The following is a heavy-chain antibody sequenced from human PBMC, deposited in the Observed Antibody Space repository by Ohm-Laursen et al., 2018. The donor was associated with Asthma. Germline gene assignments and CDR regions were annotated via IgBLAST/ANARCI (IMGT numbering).Heavy chain of an antibody. Sequence: SLRLSCAASGFTFSSYGMHWVRQAPGKGLEWVAVISYDGSNKYYADSVKGRFTISRDNSKNTLYLQMDSLRAEDTAVYYCAKASGSSGYYYVDGWGQGTLVTVSS. CDR1: GFTFSSYG. CDR2: ISYDGSNK. D-gene: IGHD3-22*01. V-gene: IGHV3-30*18. CDR3: AKASGSSGYYYVDG. J-gene: IGHJ4*02.